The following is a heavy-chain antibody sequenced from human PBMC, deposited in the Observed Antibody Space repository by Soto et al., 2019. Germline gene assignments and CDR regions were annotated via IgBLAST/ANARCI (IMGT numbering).Heavy chain of an antibody. Sequence: QVQLQESGPGLVKPSDTLSLTCAVSGYSISSSNWWAWIRQPPGKGLEWIGYIYYSGSTYYNPSHANRVTTSLDTSKNQYSLKLSSVTAVDTAVYYCASAYSNNWFFFFDYWGQGTLATVSS. CDR1: GYSISSSNW. CDR3: ASAYSNNWFFFFDY. CDR2: IYYSGST. J-gene: IGHJ4*01. V-gene: IGHV4-28*01. D-gene: IGHD1-1*01.